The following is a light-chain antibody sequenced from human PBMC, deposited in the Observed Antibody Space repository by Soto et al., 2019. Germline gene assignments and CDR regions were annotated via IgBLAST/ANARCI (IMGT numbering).Light chain of an antibody. Sequence: DIQMTQSPSSLSASVGDRVTITCRASQGIAKSLAWYQQKPGKAPKLLIYSASTLQSGVPSRFSGSGSGTDFTLTISSLQPEDVAVYYCQQYEAVVTFGQGTKVDIK. CDR1: QGIAKS. CDR2: SAS. J-gene: IGKJ1*01. V-gene: IGKV1-27*01. CDR3: QQYEAVVT.